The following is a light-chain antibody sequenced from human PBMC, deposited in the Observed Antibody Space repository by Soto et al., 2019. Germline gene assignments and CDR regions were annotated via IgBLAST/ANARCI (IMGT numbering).Light chain of an antibody. CDR1: QSVKTK. CDR3: QQYNNWPFS. CDR2: GAS. J-gene: IGKJ5*01. V-gene: IGKV3-15*01. Sequence: IVFPQSTYTLSVXAGEXVSLXXRASQSVKTKLAWYQEKPGQSNRLIIYGASMRATGVTDRFSGTGSETDFTLTISGLQSEDSAVYFCQQYNNWPFSVGQGTRMEIK.